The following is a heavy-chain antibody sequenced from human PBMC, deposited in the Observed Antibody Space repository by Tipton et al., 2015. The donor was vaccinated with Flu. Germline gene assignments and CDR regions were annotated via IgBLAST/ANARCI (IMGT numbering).Heavy chain of an antibody. CDR2: IYYSGST. D-gene: IGHD2-2*01. V-gene: IGHV4-31*03. CDR1: GGSITNGGYY. Sequence: TLSLTCTVSGGSITNGGYYWSWIRQNPGKGLEWIGHIYYSGSTYYNPSLRSRVTISIDTSRNQFSLNLNSVTAADTAVYSCVREEGPAGFGPFDIWGQGTLVTVSS. J-gene: IGHJ3*02. CDR3: VREEGPAGFGPFDI.